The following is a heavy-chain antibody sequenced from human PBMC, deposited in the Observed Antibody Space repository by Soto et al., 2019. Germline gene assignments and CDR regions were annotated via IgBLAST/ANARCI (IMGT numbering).Heavy chain of an antibody. CDR2: IIPPFRAA. CDR1: GGTFGTYA. CDR3: ARGIDAGWYSYYFDY. J-gene: IGHJ4*02. Sequence: QVQLVQSGAEVKKPGSSVKVSCKASGGTFGTYAFSWVRQAPGQGLERMGGIIPPFRAANYAQKFQGRVTITADESTSTAYMELSSLRFEDTAVYYCARGIDAGWYSYYFDYWGQGTLVTVSS. V-gene: IGHV1-69*01. D-gene: IGHD6-19*01.